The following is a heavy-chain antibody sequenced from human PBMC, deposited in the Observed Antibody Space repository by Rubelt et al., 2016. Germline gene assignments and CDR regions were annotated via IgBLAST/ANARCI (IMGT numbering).Heavy chain of an antibody. V-gene: IGHV3-9*01. Sequence: GYADTVKGRFTISRDNAKNSLYLQMNSLRAEDTALYYCAKDHMKARYYEFWSGEASYYYYGMDVWGQGTTVTVSS. D-gene: IGHD3-3*01. CDR3: AKDHMKARYYEFWSGEASYYYYGMDV. J-gene: IGHJ6*02.